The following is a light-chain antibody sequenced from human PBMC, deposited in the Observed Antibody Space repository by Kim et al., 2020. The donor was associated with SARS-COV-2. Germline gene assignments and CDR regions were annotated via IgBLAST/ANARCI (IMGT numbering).Light chain of an antibody. Sequence: QSVTLSCTGTSSDVGGYNYVSWYQQHPGKAPKLMIYDVSKRPSGVPDRFSGSKSGNTASLTISGLQAEDEADYYCCSYAGSYTNWVFGGGTQLTVL. J-gene: IGLJ3*02. CDR1: SSDVGGYNY. CDR3: CSYAGSYTNWV. V-gene: IGLV2-11*01. CDR2: DVS.